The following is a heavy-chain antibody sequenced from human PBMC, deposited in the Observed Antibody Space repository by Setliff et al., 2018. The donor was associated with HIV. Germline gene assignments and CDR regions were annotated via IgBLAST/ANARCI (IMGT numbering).Heavy chain of an antibody. CDR2: IINKKNGGNT. V-gene: IGHV3-15*05. J-gene: IGHJ4*02. Sequence: PGGSLRLSCAAAGITFSNAWMTWVRQAPGKGLEWVARIINKKNGGNTYYVAPVEGRFTISRDDSKNTRSLQMNSLKTEDTAIYYCTTDLGSGRFSWNNNWGQGTLVTVSS. D-gene: IGHD1-26*01. CDR3: TTDLGSGRFSWNNN. CDR1: GITFSNAW.